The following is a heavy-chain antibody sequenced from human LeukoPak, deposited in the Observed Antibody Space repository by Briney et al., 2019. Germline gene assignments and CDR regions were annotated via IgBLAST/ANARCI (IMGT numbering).Heavy chain of an antibody. D-gene: IGHD3-3*01. Sequence: GGSLRLSCAASGFTFDDCAMHWVRQAPGKGLEWVSGISWNSGSIGYADSVKGRFTISRDNAKNSLYLQMNSLRAEDMALYYCAKDKDFWSGYLTDWGQGTLVTVSS. CDR2: ISWNSGSI. V-gene: IGHV3-9*03. CDR1: GFTFDDCA. CDR3: AKDKDFWSGYLTD. J-gene: IGHJ1*01.